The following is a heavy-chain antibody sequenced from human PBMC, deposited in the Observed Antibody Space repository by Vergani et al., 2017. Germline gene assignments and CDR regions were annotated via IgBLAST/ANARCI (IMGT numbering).Heavy chain of an antibody. V-gene: IGHV4-31*03. D-gene: IGHD5-18*01. CDR1: GGPISSGGYY. CDR3: AREGTALYFDY. CDR2: IYYSGST. Sequence: QVQLQESCPGLVKPSQTLSLTCTVSGGPISSGGYYWSWIRQHPGKGLEWIGYIYYSGSTYYNPSLKRRVTISVDRSKNQFSLKLSSVTAADTAVFYCAREGTALYFDYWGQGTLVTVSS. J-gene: IGHJ4*02.